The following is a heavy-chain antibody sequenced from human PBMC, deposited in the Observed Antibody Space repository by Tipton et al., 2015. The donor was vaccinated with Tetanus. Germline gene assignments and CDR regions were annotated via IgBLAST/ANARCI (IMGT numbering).Heavy chain of an antibody. CDR2: ISHSGSS. Sequence: TLSLTCTVSGGSFSLYYWNWVRQSPGKGLEWIGEISHSGSSSYSPSLKSRVTISVDTSKNQFSLRLRSVAAADTAVYYCARQADNWFDPWGPGTLVTVSS. D-gene: IGHD2-15*01. J-gene: IGHJ5*02. V-gene: IGHV4-34*01. CDR1: GGSFSLYY. CDR3: ARQADNWFDP.